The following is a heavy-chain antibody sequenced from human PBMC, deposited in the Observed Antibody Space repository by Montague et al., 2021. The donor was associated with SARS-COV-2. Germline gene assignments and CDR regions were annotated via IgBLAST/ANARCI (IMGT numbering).Heavy chain of an antibody. J-gene: IGHJ4*02. CDR3: ARGPSRLATQEFNFCY. CDR1: SDSISSGGYY. CDR2: IYYSGNT. Sequence: TLSLTCIVSSDSISSGGYYWSWIRQHPGKGLEWIGYIYYSGNTYYNPSLKSRVTMSVYTTKNQFSLTLNSVTAADTAVYYCARGPSRLATQEFNFCYWGQGTLGRVSS. V-gene: IGHV4-31*03. D-gene: IGHD5-24*01.